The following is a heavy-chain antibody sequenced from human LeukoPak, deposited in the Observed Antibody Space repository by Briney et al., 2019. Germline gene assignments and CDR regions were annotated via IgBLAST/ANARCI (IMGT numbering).Heavy chain of an antibody. D-gene: IGHD5-18*01. V-gene: IGHV4-30-2*01. CDR1: GGSISSGGYS. CDR3: ARGRGYSYGLNWFDP. CDR2: IYHSGST. Sequence: SETLSLTCAVSGGSISSGGYSWSWIRQPPGKGLEWIGYIYHSGSTYYNPSLKSRVTISVDRSKNQFSLKLSSVTAADTAVYYCARGRGYSYGLNWFDPWGQGTLVTVFS. J-gene: IGHJ5*02.